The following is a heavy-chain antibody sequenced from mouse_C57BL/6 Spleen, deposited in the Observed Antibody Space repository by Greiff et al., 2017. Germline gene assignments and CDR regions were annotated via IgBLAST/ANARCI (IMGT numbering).Heavy chain of an antibody. Sequence: QVQLQQPGAELVRPGSSVKLSCKASGYTFTSYWMHWVKQRPIQGLEWIGNIDPSDSETHYNQKFKDKATLTVDKSSSTAYMQLSSLTSEDSAVYYCARANWDVRYVDYWGQGATLTVSS. D-gene: IGHD4-1*01. CDR3: ARANWDVRYVDY. CDR1: GYTFTSYW. J-gene: IGHJ2*01. CDR2: IDPSDSET. V-gene: IGHV1-52*01.